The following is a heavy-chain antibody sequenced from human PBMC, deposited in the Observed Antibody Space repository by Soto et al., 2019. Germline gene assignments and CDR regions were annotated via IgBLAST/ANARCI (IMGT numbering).Heavy chain of an antibody. D-gene: IGHD6-13*01. J-gene: IGHJ4*02. CDR2: ISAAENT. CDR3: SKNQVPDSVAAAGS. Sequence: GGSLRLSCVASGFSLSTYGMSWVRQAPGKGLEWVSAISAAENTYYADSVKGRFTISRDNSKNTVYLQMNSLRADDTAVYYCSKNQVPDSVAAAGSWGQGTLVTVSS. V-gene: IGHV3-23*01. CDR1: GFSLSTYG.